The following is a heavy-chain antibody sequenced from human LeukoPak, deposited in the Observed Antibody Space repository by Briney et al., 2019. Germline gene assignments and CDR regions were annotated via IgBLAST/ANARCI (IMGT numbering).Heavy chain of an antibody. CDR2: ISSRSDSV. D-gene: IGHD5-12*01. CDR1: GFTFSSYG. Sequence: QPGGSLRLSCAASGFTFSSYGMNWVRQAPGKRLEWVSYISSRSDSVYYADSVKGRFTISRDNAENSLYLQMNSLRDEDTAVCYCARAMRSGYDYWGQGTLVTVSS. CDR3: ARAMRSGYDY. V-gene: IGHV3-48*02. J-gene: IGHJ4*02.